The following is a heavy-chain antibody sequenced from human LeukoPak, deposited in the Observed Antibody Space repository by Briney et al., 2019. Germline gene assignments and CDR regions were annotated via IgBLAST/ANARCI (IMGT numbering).Heavy chain of an antibody. D-gene: IGHD3-22*01. Sequence: TGGSLRLSCAASGFTVSSNYMSWVRQAPGKGLEWVSVIYSGGSTYYADSVKGRFTIFRDNSKNTLYLQMNSLRAEDTAVYYCNANYYDSSGYYLDYWGQGTLVTVSS. J-gene: IGHJ4*02. V-gene: IGHV3-53*01. CDR1: GFTVSSNY. CDR2: IYSGGST. CDR3: NANYYDSSGYYLDY.